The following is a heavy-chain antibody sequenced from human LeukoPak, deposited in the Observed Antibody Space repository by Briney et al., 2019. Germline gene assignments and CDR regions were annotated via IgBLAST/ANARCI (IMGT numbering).Heavy chain of an antibody. CDR2: IYYSGST. V-gene: IGHV4-59*01. Sequence: SETLSLTCTVSGVSISSYYWSWIRQTLGKGLEWIGYIYYSGSTNYNPSLKSRVTISVDTSKNQFSLQLSSVTAADTAVYYCASSSRGYSNYWGQGTLVTVSS. CDR1: GVSISSYY. CDR3: ASSSRGYSNY. D-gene: IGHD4-4*01. J-gene: IGHJ4*02.